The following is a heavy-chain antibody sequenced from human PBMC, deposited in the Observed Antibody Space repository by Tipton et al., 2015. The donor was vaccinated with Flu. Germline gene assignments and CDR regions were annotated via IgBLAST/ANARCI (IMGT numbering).Heavy chain of an antibody. CDR1: GLTFSSYW. Sequence: GSLRLSCAVSGLTFSSYWMHWVRQAPGKGLMWISRINADGSGANYADSVRGRFTVSRDNAKNTLYLEMNGLRAEDTAVYYRARDRWGSADYWGQGTLVTVSS. J-gene: IGHJ4*02. CDR2: INADGSGA. D-gene: IGHD5-24*01. V-gene: IGHV3-74*01. CDR3: ARDRWGSADY.